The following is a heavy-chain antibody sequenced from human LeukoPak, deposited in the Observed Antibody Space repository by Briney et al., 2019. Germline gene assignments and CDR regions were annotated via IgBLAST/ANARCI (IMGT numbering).Heavy chain of an antibody. Sequence: SETLSLTCTVSGGSISSYYWSWIRQPPGKGLEWIGYIHYSGSTNYNPSLKSRVTISVDTSKNQFSLKLSTVTAADTAVYYCARVPPSGTYDFWSGYPDYWGQGTLVTVSS. CDR2: IHYSGST. D-gene: IGHD3-3*01. CDR3: ARVPPSGTYDFWSGYPDY. V-gene: IGHV4-59*01. J-gene: IGHJ4*02. CDR1: GGSISSYY.